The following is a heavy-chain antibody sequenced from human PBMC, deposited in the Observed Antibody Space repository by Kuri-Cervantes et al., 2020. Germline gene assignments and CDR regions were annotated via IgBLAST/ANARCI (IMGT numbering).Heavy chain of an antibody. J-gene: IGHJ6*03. CDR1: GGSFSGYY. Sequence: GSLRLSCAVYGGSFSGYYWSWIRQPPGKGLEWIGEINHSGSTNYNPSLKSRVTISVDTSKNQFSLKLSSVTAADTAVYYCARLPYDGYYYMDDWGKGTTVTVSS. CDR3: ARLPYDGYYYMDD. V-gene: IGHV4-34*01. CDR2: INHSGST. D-gene: IGHD5-12*01.